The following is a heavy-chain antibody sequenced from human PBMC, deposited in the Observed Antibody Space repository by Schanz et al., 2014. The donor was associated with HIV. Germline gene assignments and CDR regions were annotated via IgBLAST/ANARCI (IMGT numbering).Heavy chain of an antibody. V-gene: IGHV1-2*02. D-gene: IGHD6-19*01. Sequence: QLQLVQSGAGVKKPGASVKVSCKASAYTFTGYYMHWVRQAPGQGLEWIGWINPKSGDTNYAQKFQDRVTMTRDTSLSVVYMELSRLRSDDTAVYYCARTSGWSNRAWWYFDLWGRGTLVTVSS. CDR2: INPKSGDT. CDR3: ARTSGWSNRAWWYFDL. J-gene: IGHJ2*01. CDR1: AYTFTGYY.